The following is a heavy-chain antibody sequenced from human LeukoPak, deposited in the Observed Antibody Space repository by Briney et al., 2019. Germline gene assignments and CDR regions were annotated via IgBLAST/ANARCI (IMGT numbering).Heavy chain of an antibody. J-gene: IGHJ4*02. V-gene: IGHV3-30*18. CDR1: GFIFSNYQ. Sequence: GGSLRLSCAVSGFIFSNYQMSWVRQAPGKGLEWVAVISYDGSNKYYADSVKGRFTISRDNSKNTLYLQMNSLRAEDTAVYYCAKAPGGSGSYYHYWGQGTLVTVSS. CDR2: ISYDGSNK. CDR3: AKAPGGSGSYYHY. D-gene: IGHD3-10*01.